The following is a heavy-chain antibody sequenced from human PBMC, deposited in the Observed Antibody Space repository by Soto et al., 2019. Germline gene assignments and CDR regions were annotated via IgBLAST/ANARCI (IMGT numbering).Heavy chain of an antibody. CDR3: AKDISRGPTKNYDFWSGPDY. J-gene: IGHJ4*02. V-gene: IGHV3-43D*04. Sequence: PGGSLRLSCAASGFTFDEYAIHWVRQPPGKCLEWVSLISWDGSNRYYADSVQGRFTISRDNSKYSLYLEMNSLRPEDTALYYCAKDISRGPTKNYDFWSGPDYWGQGTLVTVSS. CDR1: GFTFDEYA. CDR2: ISWDGSNR. D-gene: IGHD3-3*01.